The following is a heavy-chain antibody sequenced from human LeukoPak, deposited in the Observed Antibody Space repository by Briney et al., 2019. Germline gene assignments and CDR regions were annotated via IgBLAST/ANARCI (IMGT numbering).Heavy chain of an antibody. CDR2: ISGGVGST. J-gene: IGHJ4*02. D-gene: IGHD3-22*01. V-gene: IGHV3-23*01. Sequence: GGSLRLSCAASGFTFSSYAMSWVRQAPGKGLEWGSAISGGVGSTYYADSVKGRFTISRDNSKNTLYLQMNSLRAEATAVYYCANQHGRRITMMLVDYWGQGTLVTVSS. CDR1: GFTFSSYA. CDR3: ANQHGRRITMMLVDY.